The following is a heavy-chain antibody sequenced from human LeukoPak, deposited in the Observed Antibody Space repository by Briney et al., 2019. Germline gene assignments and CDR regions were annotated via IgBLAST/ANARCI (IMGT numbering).Heavy chain of an antibody. Sequence: ASVKVSCKASGYTFTSYYMHWVRQAPGQGLEWMGVINPSGGSTSYAQKFQGRVTMTRDTSTSTVYMELSSLRSEDTAVYYCARAPPAEYFQHWGQGTLVTVSS. J-gene: IGHJ1*01. V-gene: IGHV1-46*01. CDR3: ARAPPAEYFQH. CDR1: GYTFTSYY. CDR2: INPSGGST.